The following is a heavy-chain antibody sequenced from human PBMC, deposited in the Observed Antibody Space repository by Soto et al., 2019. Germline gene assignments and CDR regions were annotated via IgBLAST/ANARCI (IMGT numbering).Heavy chain of an antibody. CDR1: GFTFSSYA. CDR2: ISYDGSNK. J-gene: IGHJ4*02. CDR3: ARGRPVVAVSSSLDY. V-gene: IGHV3-30-3*01. D-gene: IGHD2-15*01. Sequence: PGGSLRLSCAASGFTFSSYAMHWVRQAPGKGLEWVAVISYDGSNKYYADSVKGRFTISRDNSKNTLYLRMNSLRAEDTAVYYCARGRPVVAVSSSLDYWGQGTLVTVSS.